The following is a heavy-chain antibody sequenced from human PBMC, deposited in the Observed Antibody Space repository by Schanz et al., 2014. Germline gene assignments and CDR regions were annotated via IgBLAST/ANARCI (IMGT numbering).Heavy chain of an antibody. J-gene: IGHJ6*02. D-gene: IGHD6-6*01. V-gene: IGHV3-21*01. CDR2: ISSTSTYI. CDR1: GFALSGYW. Sequence: EVQLVESGGGLVQPGGSLRLSCAASGFALSGYWMHWVRQAPGKGLVWVSSISSTSTYINYADSVKGRFTISRDNAKNALHLQMNSLRAEDTAVYYCVREGSSSPDCCYYHGMDVWGQGTTVTVSS. CDR3: VREGSSSPDCCYYHGMDV.